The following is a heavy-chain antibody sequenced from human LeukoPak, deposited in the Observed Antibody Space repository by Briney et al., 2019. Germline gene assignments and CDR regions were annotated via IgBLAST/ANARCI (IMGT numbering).Heavy chain of an antibody. CDR2: IIPIFGTA. Sequence: SVKVSCKASGGTFSSYAISWVRQAPGQGLEWMGGIIPIFGTANHAQKFQGRVTITADESTSTAYMELSSLRSEDTAVYYCARDHRRCSGGSCALGSYWGQGTLVTVSS. D-gene: IGHD2-15*01. V-gene: IGHV1-69*13. CDR3: ARDHRRCSGGSCALGSY. CDR1: GGTFSSYA. J-gene: IGHJ4*02.